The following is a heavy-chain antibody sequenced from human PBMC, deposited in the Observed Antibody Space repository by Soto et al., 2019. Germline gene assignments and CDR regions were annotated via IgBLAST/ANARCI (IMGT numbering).Heavy chain of an antibody. CDR3: ARWGTTGGLDV. CDR1: GFTFRSYV. Sequence: QVQLVESGGGVVQPGTSLRLSCVGSGFTFRSYVIHWVRQAPGKGLEWVALTSYDGSNNFYGDSVKGRFTISRHNSRNTVERPMDSLRFEDTALYYCARWGTTGGLDVWGQGTLVSVSS. CDR2: TSYDGSNN. V-gene: IGHV3-33*05. J-gene: IGHJ4*02. D-gene: IGHD3-16*01.